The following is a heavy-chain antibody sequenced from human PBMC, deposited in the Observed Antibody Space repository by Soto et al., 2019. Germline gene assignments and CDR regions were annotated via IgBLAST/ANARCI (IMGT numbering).Heavy chain of an antibody. V-gene: IGHV4-30-2*01. CDR3: ASYVDSSGWNDAFNI. D-gene: IGHD6-19*01. Sequence: SETLSLTCSVSGESTSSGGYSWSWIRQPPGGGLEWLGYIYHSGTTYSNPSLQSRLTMSVDRSKNEFSLNLNSVTAADTALYYCASYVDSSGWNDAFNIWRGGTLVTVSS. J-gene: IGHJ3*02. CDR2: IYHSGTT. CDR1: GESTSSGGYS.